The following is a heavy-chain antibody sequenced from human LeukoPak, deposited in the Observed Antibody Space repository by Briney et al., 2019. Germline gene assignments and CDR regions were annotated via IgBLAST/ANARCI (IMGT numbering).Heavy chain of an antibody. V-gene: IGHV3-7*01. CDR3: ARLRYSYGFTNDAFDI. CDR2: IKQDGSEE. J-gene: IGHJ3*02. CDR1: GFTLSSYW. Sequence: GGSLRLSCAASGFTLSSYWMSWVRQAPGKGLEWVANIKQDGSEEYYVDSVKGRFTISRDNAKNSLYLQMNSLRAEDTAVYYCARLRYSYGFTNDAFDIWGQGTMVTVSS. D-gene: IGHD5-18*01.